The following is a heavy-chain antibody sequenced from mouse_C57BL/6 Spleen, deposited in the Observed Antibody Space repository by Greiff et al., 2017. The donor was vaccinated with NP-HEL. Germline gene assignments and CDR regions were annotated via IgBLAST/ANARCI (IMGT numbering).Heavy chain of an antibody. CDR3: ARRLYYGSRYYYAMDY. CDR1: GYTFTSYW. J-gene: IGHJ4*01. Sequence: QVHVKQPGAELVKPGASVKLSCKASGYTFTSYWMQWVKQRPGQGLEWIGEIDPSDSYTNYNQQFKGKATLTVDTSSSTAYMQLSSLTSEDSAVYYCARRLYYGSRYYYAMDYWGQGTSVTVSS. CDR2: IDPSDSYT. D-gene: IGHD1-1*01. V-gene: IGHV1-50*01.